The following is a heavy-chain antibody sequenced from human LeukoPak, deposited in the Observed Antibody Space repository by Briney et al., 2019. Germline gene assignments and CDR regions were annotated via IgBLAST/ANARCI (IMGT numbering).Heavy chain of an antibody. CDR1: GFTFSSYG. Sequence: PGGSLRLSCAASGFTFSSYGMHWVRQAPGKGLEWVAFIRYDGSNKYYADSVKGRFTISRDNSKNTLYLQMNSLRAEDTAVYYCAKASYCSSTSCSRIFWFDPWGQGTLVTVSS. CDR2: IRYDGSNK. J-gene: IGHJ5*02. V-gene: IGHV3-30*02. D-gene: IGHD2-2*01. CDR3: AKASYCSSTSCSRIFWFDP.